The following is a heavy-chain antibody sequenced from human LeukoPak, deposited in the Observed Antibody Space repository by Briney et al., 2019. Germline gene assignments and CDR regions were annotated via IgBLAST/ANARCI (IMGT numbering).Heavy chain of an antibody. CDR1: GGSFSGFR. CDR3: ALELVVPAALERLNAFDI. CDR2: INHSGGT. D-gene: IGHD2-2*01. Sequence: PSETLSLACAVSGGSFSGFRWHWIRQPPGKGPEWIGEINHSGGTTYNPSLKSRVTISVDTSKIQFSLNLTSVTAADTAVYYCALELVVPAALERLNAFDIWGHGTMVTVSS. J-gene: IGHJ3*02. V-gene: IGHV4-34*01.